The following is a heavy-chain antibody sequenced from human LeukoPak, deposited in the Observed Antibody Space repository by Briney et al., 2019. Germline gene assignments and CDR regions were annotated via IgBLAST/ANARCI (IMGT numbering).Heavy chain of an antibody. D-gene: IGHD3-3*01. CDR1: GFTFSSYG. V-gene: IGHV3-30*18. CDR2: ISYDGSNK. CDR3: AKPIWSGYYYGPDY. J-gene: IGHJ4*02. Sequence: GGSLRLSCAASGFTFSSYGMHWVRQAPGKGLEWVAVISYDGSNKYYADSVKGRFTISRDNSKNTLYLQMNSLRAEDAAVCYCAKPIWSGYYYGPDYWGQGTLVTVSS.